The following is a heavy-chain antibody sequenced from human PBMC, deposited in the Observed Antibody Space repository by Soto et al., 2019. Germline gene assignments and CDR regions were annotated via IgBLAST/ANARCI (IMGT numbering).Heavy chain of an antibody. D-gene: IGHD5-12*01. Sequence: QVQLVESGGDLVKPGGSLRLSRAASGFTFSDYYMSWIRQTPGKGLEWLSYITESGHAAEYADSVRGRFTISRVNNKNSLYLQMNSLRVDDTGVYYCARAIRGYGAYGGYLGQGTLVTVSS. J-gene: IGHJ4*02. CDR2: ITESGHAA. V-gene: IGHV3-11*04. CDR3: ARAIRGYGAYGGY. CDR1: GFTFSDYY.